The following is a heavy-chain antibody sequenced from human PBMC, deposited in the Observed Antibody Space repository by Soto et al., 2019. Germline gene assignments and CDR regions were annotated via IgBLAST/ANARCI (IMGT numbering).Heavy chain of an antibody. CDR2: TYYNGGT. Sequence: VLLQESGPGLLRPSETLSLTCTVSDDSFRGAEYYWSWIRQPLGKGPEWIGYTYYNGGTKYNPPPRRRFTMSADTSKNQFSLRLSSVTAADTAVYFCARGPAYSDGWRTFDLWGRGTLVTVSS. D-gene: IGHD6-19*01. CDR1: DDSFRGAEYY. CDR3: ARGPAYSDGWRTFDL. J-gene: IGHJ4*02. V-gene: IGHV4-61*08.